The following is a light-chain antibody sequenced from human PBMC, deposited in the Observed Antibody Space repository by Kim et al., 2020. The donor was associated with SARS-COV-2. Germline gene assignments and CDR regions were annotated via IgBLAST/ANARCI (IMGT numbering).Light chain of an antibody. CDR2: AAS. V-gene: IGKV1-27*01. CDR3: QKYYSAPRT. Sequence: DIQMTQSPSSLSASVGDRVTITCRASQGISNSLAWYQQKPGQVPKLLIYAASTLQSGVPSRFSGSGSGTDFTLTISSLQPEDVASYYCQKYYSAPRTFGQGTKVDIK. J-gene: IGKJ1*01. CDR1: QGISNS.